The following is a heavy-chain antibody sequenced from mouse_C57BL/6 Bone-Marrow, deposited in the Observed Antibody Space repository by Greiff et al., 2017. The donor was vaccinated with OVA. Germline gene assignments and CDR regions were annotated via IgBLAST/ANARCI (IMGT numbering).Heavy chain of an antibody. V-gene: IGHV1-81*01. CDR1: GYTFTSYG. CDR3: ARSRAYYYGSSYCFDV. CDR2: IYPRSGNT. D-gene: IGHD1-1*01. Sequence: VQVVESGAELARPGASVKLSCKASGYTFTSYGISWVKQRTGQGLEWIGEIYPRSGNTYYNEKFKGKATLTADKSSSTAYMELRSLTSEDSAVYFCARSRAYYYGSSYCFDVWGTGTTVTVSS. J-gene: IGHJ1*03.